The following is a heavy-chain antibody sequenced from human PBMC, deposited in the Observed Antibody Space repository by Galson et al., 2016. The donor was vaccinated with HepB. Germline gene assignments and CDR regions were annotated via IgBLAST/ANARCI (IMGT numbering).Heavy chain of an antibody. D-gene: IGHD2-2*01. CDR2: IKHDDRT. J-gene: IGHJ5*02. V-gene: IGHV4-4*02. Sequence: SETLSLTCAVSGASISSNNWWTWVRQPPGKGLEWIGEIKHDDRTNYNLSLESRVTISVDTSKNHFSLKLNSVTAADTAVYYCARILAGCSSYSCYLEPWGQGTLVTVSS. CDR3: ARILAGCSSYSCYLEP. CDR1: GASISSNNW.